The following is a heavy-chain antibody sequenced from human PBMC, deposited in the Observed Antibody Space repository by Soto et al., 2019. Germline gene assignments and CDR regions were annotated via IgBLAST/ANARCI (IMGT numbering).Heavy chain of an antibody. CDR3: ARGGNRGSSSRKIDY. CDR2: INHSGIT. CDR1: GGSFSGYY. V-gene: IGHV4-34*01. D-gene: IGHD6-13*01. J-gene: IGHJ4*02. Sequence: PSETLSLTCAVYGGSFSGYYCSWIRQPPWKGLEWIGEINHSGITNYNPSLKSRVTISVDTSKNQFSLKLSSVTAADTAVYYCARGGNRGSSSRKIDYCGQGTLVTFSS.